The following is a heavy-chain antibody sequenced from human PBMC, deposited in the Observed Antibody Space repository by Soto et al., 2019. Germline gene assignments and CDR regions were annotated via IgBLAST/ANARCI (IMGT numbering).Heavy chain of an antibody. J-gene: IGHJ5*02. CDR3: ARHTERIAQIGWFDP. V-gene: IGHV3-48*01. Sequence: EVQLVESGGGLVQPGGSLRLSCAASGFTFSSYSMNWVRQAPGKGLEWVSYISSSSSTIYYADSVKGRFTITRDNAKNSLYLQMNSLRAEDTAVYYCARHTERIAQIGWFDPSGQGTL. D-gene: IGHD6-13*01. CDR1: GFTFSSYS. CDR2: ISSSSSTI.